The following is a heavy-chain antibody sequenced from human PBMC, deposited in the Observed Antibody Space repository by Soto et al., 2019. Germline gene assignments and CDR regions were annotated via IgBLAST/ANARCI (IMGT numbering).Heavy chain of an antibody. CDR2: VFHTGTT. CDR1: GDAVSSPYY. CDR3: ARSAGWYAIHA. J-gene: IGHJ5*02. Sequence: QVQLQESGPGLVKPSGTLSLTCAVSGDAVSSPYYWCWVRQPPGKGLEWIGEVFHTGTTSYNPSLGRRVTISMDKSINQFSLDLSSVTAADTAVYYCARSAGWYAIHAWGPGTLVIVSS. D-gene: IGHD6-19*01. V-gene: IGHV4-4*02.